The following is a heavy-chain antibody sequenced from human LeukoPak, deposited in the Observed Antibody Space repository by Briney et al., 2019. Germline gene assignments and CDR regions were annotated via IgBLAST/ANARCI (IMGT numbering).Heavy chain of an antibody. CDR1: GLTLSNYW. Sequence: PGGSLRLSCAVSGLTLSNYWMNWVRQAPGKGLEWVSYINSGSSTMYYADSLKGRFTISRDNAKNSLYLQMNSLRDEDTAVYFCARETRGYGSNWTPGDYWGQGTLVTVSS. CDR3: ARETRGYGSNWTPGDY. CDR2: INSGSSTM. D-gene: IGHD6-13*01. J-gene: IGHJ4*01. V-gene: IGHV3-48*02.